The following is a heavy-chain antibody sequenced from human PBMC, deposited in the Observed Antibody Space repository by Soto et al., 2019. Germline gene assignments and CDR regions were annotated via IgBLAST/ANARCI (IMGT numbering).Heavy chain of an antibody. CDR3: ATDLTVAVNNWFDP. D-gene: IGHD6-19*01. CDR2: FDPEDGET. V-gene: IGHV1-24*01. CDR1: GYTLTELS. J-gene: IGHJ5*02. Sequence: EASVKVSCKVSGYTLTELSMHWVRQAPGKGLEWMGGFDPEDGETIYAQKFQGRVTMTEDTSTDTAYMELSSLRSEDTAVYYCATDLTVAVNNWFDPWGQGTLVTVSS.